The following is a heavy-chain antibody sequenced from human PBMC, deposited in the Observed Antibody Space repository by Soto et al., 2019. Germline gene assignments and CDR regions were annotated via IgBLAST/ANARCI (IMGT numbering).Heavy chain of an antibody. J-gene: IGHJ3*02. CDR3: ARDGYSGRSDGFDI. V-gene: IGHV3-30-3*01. Sequence: QVQLVESGGGVVQPGRSLRLSCAASGFTFGAYTMHWVRQLPGKGLEWVAVISYDGNNERYTDPVRGRFTVSRDNSKSTLYLQMNSLKSEDTAVYYCARDGYSGRSDGFDIWGQGTMVTVSS. CDR2: ISYDGNNE. D-gene: IGHD1-26*01. CDR1: GFTFGAYT.